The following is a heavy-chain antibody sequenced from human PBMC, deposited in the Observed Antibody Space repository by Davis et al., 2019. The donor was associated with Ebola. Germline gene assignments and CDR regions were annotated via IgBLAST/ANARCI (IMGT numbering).Heavy chain of an antibody. Sequence: MPSETLSLTCTVSGGSISSSSYYWGWIRQPPGKGLEWIGSIYYSGSTNYNPSLKSRVTISVDTSKNQFSLKLSSVTAADTAVYYCARDWVVGKGVGGAYYYYGMDVWGQGTTVTVSS. CDR2: IYYSGST. V-gene: IGHV4-39*07. CDR1: GGSISSSSYY. CDR3: ARDWVVGKGVGGAYYYYGMDV. J-gene: IGHJ6*02. D-gene: IGHD1-26*01.